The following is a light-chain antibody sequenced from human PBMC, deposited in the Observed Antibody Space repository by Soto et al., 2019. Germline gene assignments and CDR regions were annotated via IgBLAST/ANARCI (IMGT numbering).Light chain of an antibody. CDR3: TSYRAGGTGV. J-gene: IGLJ3*02. CDR1: NNDVGGFDF. Sequence: QSVLTQPASVSGSPGQSITISCTGTNNDVGGFDFVSWYHQHPGKAPELVIYEVSNRPSGVSNRFSGSKSGNTASLTISGLQAEDESDYYCTSYRAGGTGVFGGGTKVTVL. V-gene: IGLV2-14*01. CDR2: EVS.